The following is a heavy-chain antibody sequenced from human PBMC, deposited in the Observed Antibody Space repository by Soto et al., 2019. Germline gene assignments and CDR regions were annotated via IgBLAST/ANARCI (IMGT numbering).Heavy chain of an antibody. D-gene: IGHD2-8*02. Sequence: SETLSLTCAVYGGSFSGYCWSWIRQPPGTGLEWIGEICHGGSANYNPSLKSRVTISVDTSKNQFSLKLTSVTAADTAVYYCARDKITGLFDYWGQGTLVTVSS. V-gene: IGHV4-34*01. CDR2: ICHGGSA. CDR1: GGSFSGYC. J-gene: IGHJ4*02. CDR3: ARDKITGLFDY.